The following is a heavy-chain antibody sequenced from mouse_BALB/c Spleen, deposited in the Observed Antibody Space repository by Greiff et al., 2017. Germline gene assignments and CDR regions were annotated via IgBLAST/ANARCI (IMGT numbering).Heavy chain of an antibody. CDR1: GFNIKDTY. Sequence: EVQLQQSGAELVKPGASVKLSCTASGFNIKDTYMHWVKQRPEQGLEWIGRIDPANGNTKYDPKFQGKATITADTSSNTAYQQLSSLTSEDTAVYYCARGPSDYGSRVYAMDYWGQGTSVTVSS. CDR3: ARGPSDYGSRVYAMDY. D-gene: IGHD1-1*01. CDR2: IDPANGNT. V-gene: IGHV14-3*02. J-gene: IGHJ4*01.